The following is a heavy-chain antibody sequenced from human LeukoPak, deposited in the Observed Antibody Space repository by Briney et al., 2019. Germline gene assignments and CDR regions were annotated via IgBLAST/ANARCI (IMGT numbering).Heavy chain of an antibody. Sequence: SETLSLTCAVSGGSISSSNWWSWARQPPGKGLEWIGEIHRSGTTNYNPSLKSRVTISVDKSKNQFSLNLISVTAADTAVYYCARGGDTPFDPWGQGTLITVSS. D-gene: IGHD2-21*02. CDR2: IHRSGTT. CDR3: ARGGDTPFDP. J-gene: IGHJ5*02. V-gene: IGHV4-4*02. CDR1: GGSISSSNW.